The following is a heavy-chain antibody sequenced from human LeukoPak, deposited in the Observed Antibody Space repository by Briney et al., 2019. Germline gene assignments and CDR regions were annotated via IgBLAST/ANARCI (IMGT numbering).Heavy chain of an antibody. CDR3: ARYRSSGWSYFDY. CDR1: GFTFSSYS. V-gene: IGHV3-21*01. Sequence: GGSLRLSCAASGFTFSSYSMNWVRQAPGKGLEWVSSISSSSSYIYYADSVKGRFTISRDNAKNSLYLQMNSLSAEDTAVYYCARYRSSGWSYFDYWGQGTLVTVSS. CDR2: ISSSSSYI. D-gene: IGHD6-19*01. J-gene: IGHJ4*02.